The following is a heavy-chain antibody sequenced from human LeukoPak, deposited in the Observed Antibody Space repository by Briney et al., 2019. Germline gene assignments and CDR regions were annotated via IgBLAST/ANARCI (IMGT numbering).Heavy chain of an antibody. J-gene: IGHJ6*02. V-gene: IGHV3-13*01. Sequence: GGSLRLSCAASGFTFSSYDMHWVRQTIGKGLEWVSSIGIAGGTYYPGSVKGRFTISRENAKNSLYLQMNSLRAGDTAVYYCARAPPYSSASWGYYGMDVWGQGTTVTVSS. CDR3: ARAPPYSSASWGYYGMDV. CDR2: IGIAGGT. D-gene: IGHD6-6*01. CDR1: GFTFSSYD.